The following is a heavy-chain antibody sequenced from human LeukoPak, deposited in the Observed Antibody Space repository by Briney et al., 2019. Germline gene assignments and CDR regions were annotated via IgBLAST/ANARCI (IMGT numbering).Heavy chain of an antibody. D-gene: IGHD6-13*01. J-gene: IGHJ6*02. Sequence: GGSLRLSCAASGFTFSSYAMSWVRQVPGKGLEWVSAISGSGGSTYYADSVKGRFTISRDNAKNSLYLQMNSLRAEDTAVYYCARDKIAAAGTDYYYGMDVWGQGTTVTVSS. CDR2: ISGSGGST. CDR3: ARDKIAAAGTDYYYGMDV. V-gene: IGHV3-23*01. CDR1: GFTFSSYA.